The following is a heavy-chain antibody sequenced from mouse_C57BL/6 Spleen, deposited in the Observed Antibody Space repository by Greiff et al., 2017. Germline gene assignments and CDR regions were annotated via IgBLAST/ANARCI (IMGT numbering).Heavy chain of an antibody. V-gene: IGHV2-2*01. CDR3: TRNGGYDDYFDY. CDR2: IWSGGST. CDR1: GFSLTSYG. Sequence: VQRVESGPGLVQPSQSLSIPCTVSGFSLTSYGVHWVRQSPGKGLEWLGVIWSGGSTDYNAAFISRLSISKDNAKSQVFFKMNSLQADDTAIYYCTRNGGYDDYFDYWCQGTTLTVSS. J-gene: IGHJ2*01. D-gene: IGHD2-2*01.